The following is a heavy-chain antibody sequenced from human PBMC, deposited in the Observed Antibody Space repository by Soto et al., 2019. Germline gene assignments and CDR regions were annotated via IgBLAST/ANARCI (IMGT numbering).Heavy chain of an antibody. CDR1: GFTFSSYS. D-gene: IGHD3-22*01. CDR2: ISSSSSTI. V-gene: IGHV3-48*02. Sequence: GGSLRLSCAASGFTFSSYSMNWVRQAPGKGLEWVSHISSSSSTIYYADSVKGRFTISRDNAKNSLYLQMNSLRDEDTAVYYCARDGLRERITMIVVVPRAFDIWGQGTMVTVSS. J-gene: IGHJ3*02. CDR3: ARDGLRERITMIVVVPRAFDI.